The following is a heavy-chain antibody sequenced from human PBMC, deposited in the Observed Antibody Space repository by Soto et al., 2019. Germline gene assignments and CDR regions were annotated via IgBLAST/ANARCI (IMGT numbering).Heavy chain of an antibody. V-gene: IGHV4-31*03. Sequence: LSLTCTVSGGSISSGGYYWSRIRQHPGKGMEWIGYIYYSGSTYYNPSLKSRVTISVDTSKNQFSLKLSSVTSADTAVYYCARRGGDYYDSSGYTAWSDYWGQGTLVTVSS. CDR3: ARRGGDYYDSSGYTAWSDY. J-gene: IGHJ4*02. D-gene: IGHD3-22*01. CDR1: GGSISSGGYY. CDR2: IYYSGST.